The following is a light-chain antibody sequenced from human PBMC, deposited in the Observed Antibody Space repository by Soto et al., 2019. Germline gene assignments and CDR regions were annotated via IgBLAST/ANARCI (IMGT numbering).Light chain of an antibody. CDR3: QHYNTHSGT. CDR2: DAS. Sequence: DIQMTQSPSTLSASLGDRVTITCRASQTVNAWLAWYRHKPGKAPKPLIYDASILESGVPASFSGSGSGTEFILTISSLQPYDVGTYNCQHYNTHSGTCGQWTKVEIK. CDR1: QTVNAW. J-gene: IGKJ1*01. V-gene: IGKV1-5*01.